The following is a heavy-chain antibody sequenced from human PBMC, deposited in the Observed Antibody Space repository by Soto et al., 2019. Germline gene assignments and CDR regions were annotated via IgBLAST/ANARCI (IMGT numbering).Heavy chain of an antibody. V-gene: IGHV4-59*11. J-gene: IGHJ6*02. Sequence: SETLSLTCTVSGGSISNHYWTWIRQPPGKGLEWIGYIYEIGNTKYNPSLNSRVTISLDPSRKQFSLKLSSVTAPDTAVHFWVIVGSYYYFYDMDVWGQGTRVTV. CDR2: IYEIGNT. CDR1: GGSISNHY. D-gene: IGHD6-25*01. CDR3: VIVGSYYYFYDMDV.